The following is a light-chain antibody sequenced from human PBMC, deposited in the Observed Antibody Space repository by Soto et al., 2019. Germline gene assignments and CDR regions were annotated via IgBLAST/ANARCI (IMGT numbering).Light chain of an antibody. V-gene: IGKV1-5*01. CDR3: QHYNAFPWP. Sequence: DIQMPQSPSTLSASVGDRVTITCRASQSISDWLAWYQQKPGKVPQLLIYGASRLESGVPSRFSGRGSGTEFTLTIGGLQPDDFATYYCQHYNAFPWPFGQGTKVDI. J-gene: IGKJ1*01. CDR1: QSISDW. CDR2: GAS.